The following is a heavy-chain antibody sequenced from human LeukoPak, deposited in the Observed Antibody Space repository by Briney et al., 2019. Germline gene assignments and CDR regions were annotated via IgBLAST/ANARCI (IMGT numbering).Heavy chain of an antibody. CDR1: GFTFSSYA. J-gene: IGHJ4*02. V-gene: IGHV3-30*04. CDR3: ARDGGYTLELGLDY. CDR2: ISYDGSNK. D-gene: IGHD5-12*01. Sequence: PGGSLRLSCAASGFTFSSYAMHWVRQAPGKGLEWVAVISYDGSNKYYADSVKGRFTISRDNSKNTLYLQMNSLRAEDTAVYYCARDGGYTLELGLDYWGQGTLVTVSS.